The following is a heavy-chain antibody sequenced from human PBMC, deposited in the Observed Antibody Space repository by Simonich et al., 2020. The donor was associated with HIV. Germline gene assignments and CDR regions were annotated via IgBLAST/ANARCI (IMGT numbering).Heavy chain of an antibody. J-gene: IGHJ4*02. V-gene: IGHV1-69*13. D-gene: IGHD3-10*01. CDR3: ARKGGGRGVYYFDY. CDR1: GGTFSSFA. Sequence: QVQLVQSGAEVKKPGSSVKVSCKASGGTFSSFAISWVRQAPGIGLEWVGGINPIVGTGNYAQMFQGRVTITADESTSTAYMELSSLRSEDTGIYYCARKGGGRGVYYFDYWGQRTLVTVSS. CDR2: INPIVGTG.